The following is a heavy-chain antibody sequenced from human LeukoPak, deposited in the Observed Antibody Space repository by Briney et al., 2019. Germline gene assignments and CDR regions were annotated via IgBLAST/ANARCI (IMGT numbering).Heavy chain of an antibody. Sequence: GGSLRLSSAASGFTFSSYAMSWVRQAPGKGLEWVSAISGSGGSTYYADSVKGRFTISRDNSKNTLYLQMNSLRAEDTAVYYCAKATRYNWNSHFGYWGQGTLVTVSS. D-gene: IGHD1-7*01. J-gene: IGHJ4*02. V-gene: IGHV3-23*01. CDR1: GFTFSSYA. CDR2: ISGSGGST. CDR3: AKATRYNWNSHFGY.